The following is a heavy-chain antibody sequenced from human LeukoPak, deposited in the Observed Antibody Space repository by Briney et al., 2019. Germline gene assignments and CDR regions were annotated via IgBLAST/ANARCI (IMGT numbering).Heavy chain of an antibody. D-gene: IGHD3-3*01. CDR2: ISSSSSYI. J-gene: IGHJ5*02. CDR1: GFTFSSYS. CDR3: ARYRFLEWLSFNWFDP. V-gene: IGHV3-21*01. Sequence: GGSLRLSCAASGFTFSSYSMNWVRQAPGKGLEWVSSISSSSSYIYYADSVKGRFTISRDNAKNSLYLQMNSLRAEDMAVYYCARYRFLEWLSFNWFDPWGQGTLVTVSS.